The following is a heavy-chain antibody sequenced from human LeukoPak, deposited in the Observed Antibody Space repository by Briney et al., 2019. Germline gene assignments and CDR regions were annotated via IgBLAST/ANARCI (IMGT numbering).Heavy chain of an antibody. J-gene: IGHJ4*02. CDR3: ARLSNYFDY. CDR1: GYSFTSYW. CDR2: IYPGDSDT. V-gene: IGHV5-51*01. Sequence: GESLKITCKGSGYSFTSYWIGWVRLMPGKGREWMGIIYPGDSDTRYSTSFQGQVTISADKSICTAYLQWSSLKASDTAMYYCARLSNYFDYWGQGTLVTVSS.